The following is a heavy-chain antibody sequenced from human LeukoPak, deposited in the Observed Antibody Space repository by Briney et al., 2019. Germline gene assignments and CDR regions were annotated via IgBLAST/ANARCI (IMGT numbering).Heavy chain of an antibody. V-gene: IGHV3-33*01. CDR3: ARVGVLIDY. CDR2: IWYDGSNK. CDR1: GITFRSYG. Sequence: GGSLRLSCAASGITFRSYGMHWVRQAPGKGLEWVAFIWYDGSNKYYADSVKGRFTISRDNSRNSLYLQMNSLRAEDTAVYYCARVGVLIDYWGQGTLVTVSS. J-gene: IGHJ4*02. D-gene: IGHD1-1*01.